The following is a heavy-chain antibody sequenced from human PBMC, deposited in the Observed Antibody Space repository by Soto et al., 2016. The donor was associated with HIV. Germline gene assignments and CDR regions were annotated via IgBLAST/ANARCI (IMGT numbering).Heavy chain of an antibody. D-gene: IGHD4-17*01. CDR2: ISSSSSTI. CDR1: GFTFSSYS. Sequence: EVQLVESGGGLVQPGGSLRLSCAASGFTFSSYSMNWVRQAPGKGLEWVSYISSSSSTIYYADSVKGRFTISRDNAKNSLYLQMNSLRAEDTAVYYCARDQTLMTTGDYFDYWGQGTLVTVSS. J-gene: IGHJ4*02. CDR3: ARDQTLMTTGDYFDY. V-gene: IGHV3-48*04.